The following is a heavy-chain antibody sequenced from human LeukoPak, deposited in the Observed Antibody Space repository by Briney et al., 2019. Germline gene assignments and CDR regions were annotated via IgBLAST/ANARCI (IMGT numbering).Heavy chain of an antibody. J-gene: IGHJ4*02. CDR2: INWNGGST. CDR3: ARGFDATGLDY. V-gene: IGHV3-20*04. CDR1: GFTFDDYG. Sequence: AGGSLRLSCAASGFTFDDYGMSWVRQAPGKGLEWVSGINWNGGSTGYADSVKGRFTISRDYAKNSLYLRMNSLRAEDTALYYCARGFDATGLDYWGQGTLVTVSS. D-gene: IGHD2-15*01.